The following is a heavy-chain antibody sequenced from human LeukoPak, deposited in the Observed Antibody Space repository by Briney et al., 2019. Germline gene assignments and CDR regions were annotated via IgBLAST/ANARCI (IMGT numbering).Heavy chain of an antibody. CDR2: ISGGGRST. J-gene: IGHJ4*02. CDR3: ARERYFDY. CDR1: GFTFSTFA. Sequence: GGSLRLSCAASGFTFSTFAMSWVRQARGKGLEWVSTISGGGRSTDYADSVKGLFTISRDNSKNTLYLQMNSLRAEDTAVYYCARERYFDYWGQGTLVTVSS. V-gene: IGHV3-23*01.